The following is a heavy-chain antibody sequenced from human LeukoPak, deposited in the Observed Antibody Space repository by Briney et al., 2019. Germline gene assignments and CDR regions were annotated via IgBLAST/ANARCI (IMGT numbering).Heavy chain of an antibody. CDR1: GYSFTGYY. Sequence: ASVKVSCKASGYSFTGYYMHWVRQAPGQGLEWMGWINHNSGGTNYAQKFQGRVTVTRDTSISTAYMEVRRLRSVDTAVYYCAMDTIATAGPGGAFDIWGQGTVVTVSS. CDR3: AMDTIATAGPGGAFDI. CDR2: INHNSGGT. V-gene: IGHV1-2*02. J-gene: IGHJ3*02. D-gene: IGHD6-13*01.